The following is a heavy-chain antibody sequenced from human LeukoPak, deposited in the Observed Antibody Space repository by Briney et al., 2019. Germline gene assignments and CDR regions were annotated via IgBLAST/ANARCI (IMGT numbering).Heavy chain of an antibody. Sequence: PSETLSLTCAVSGGSISSSNWWSWVRQPPGKGLEWIGEINHSGSTNYNPSLKSRVTISVDTSENQFSLKLNSVTAADTAVYYCARSGRGSSAGFDYWGQGTLVTVSS. D-gene: IGHD3-10*01. CDR3: ARSGRGSSAGFDY. J-gene: IGHJ4*02. CDR1: GGSISSSNW. V-gene: IGHV4-4*02. CDR2: INHSGST.